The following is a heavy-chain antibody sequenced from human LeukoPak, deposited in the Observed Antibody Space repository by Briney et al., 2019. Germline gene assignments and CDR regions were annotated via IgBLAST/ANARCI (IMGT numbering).Heavy chain of an antibody. J-gene: IGHJ4*02. Sequence: PGGSLRLSCTASGFTLNSSAMRWARQAPGKGLEWVSAISGSGGSTYYADSVKGRFTISRDNSKNTLYLQMNSLSSEDTAVYYFMERPSRFYELGSGTNFIDYWGQGTLVTVSS. CDR2: ISGSGGST. D-gene: IGHD3-3*01. CDR1: GFTLNSSA. V-gene: IGHV3-23*01. CDR3: MERPSRFYELGSGTNFIDY.